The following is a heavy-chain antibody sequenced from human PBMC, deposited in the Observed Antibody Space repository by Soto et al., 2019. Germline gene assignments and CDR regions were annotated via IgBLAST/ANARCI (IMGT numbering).Heavy chain of an antibody. V-gene: IGHV5-51*01. CDR3: ARSGRNAYYNMDV. D-gene: IGHD6-25*01. J-gene: IGHJ6*02. CDR1: AYSYNTVW. Sequence: GESLKLSCNGAAYSYNTVWIGWGLQLPGKGLEWMGVIYPGDSDTRYSPSFQGQVTMSVDKSISTAYLQWSFLKASDTATYYCARSGRNAYYNMDVWGQGTTVTVSS. CDR2: IYPGDSDT.